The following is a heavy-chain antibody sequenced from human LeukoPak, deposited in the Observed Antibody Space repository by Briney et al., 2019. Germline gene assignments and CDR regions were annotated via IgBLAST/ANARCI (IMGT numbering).Heavy chain of an antibody. V-gene: IGHV3-30*02. CDR1: GFTFSSYG. CDR3: AYGYSGYDYCFDY. Sequence: PGGSLRLSCAASGFTFSSYGMHWVRQAPGKGLEWVAFIRYDGSNKYYADSVKGRFIISRDNSKNTLYLQMNSLRAEDTAVYYCAYGYSGYDYCFDYWGQGTLVTVSS. J-gene: IGHJ4*02. CDR2: IRYDGSNK. D-gene: IGHD5-12*01.